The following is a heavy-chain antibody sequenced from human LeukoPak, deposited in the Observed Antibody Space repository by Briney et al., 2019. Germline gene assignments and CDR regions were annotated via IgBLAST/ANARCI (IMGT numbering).Heavy chain of an antibody. Sequence: SETLSLTCAVYGGSFSGYYWSWIRQPPGKGLEWIGEINHSRSTNYNPSLKSRVTISVDTSKNQFSLKLSSVTAADTAVYYCARGGGEMATIIGFDYWGQGTLVTVSS. CDR3: ARGGGEMATIIGFDY. J-gene: IGHJ4*02. CDR2: INHSRST. D-gene: IGHD5-12*01. V-gene: IGHV4-34*01. CDR1: GGSFSGYY.